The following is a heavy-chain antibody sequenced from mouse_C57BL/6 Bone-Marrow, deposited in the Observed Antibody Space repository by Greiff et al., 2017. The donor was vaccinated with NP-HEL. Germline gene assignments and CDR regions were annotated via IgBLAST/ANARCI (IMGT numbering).Heavy chain of an antibody. CDR1: GYTFTSYW. CDR3: ARGGSYFDY. J-gene: IGHJ2*01. Sequence: QVQLKQPGAELVKPGASVKLSCKASGYTFTSYWMHWVKQRPGQGLEWIGMIHPNSGSTNYNQKFKDKATLTVDKSSSTAYMQLSSLTSEDSAVYYCARGGSYFDYWGQGTTLTVSS. CDR2: IHPNSGST. V-gene: IGHV1-64*01.